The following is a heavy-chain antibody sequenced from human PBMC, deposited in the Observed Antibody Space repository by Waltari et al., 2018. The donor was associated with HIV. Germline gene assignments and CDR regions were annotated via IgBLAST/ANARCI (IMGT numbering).Heavy chain of an antibody. J-gene: IGHJ6*02. CDR2: IYIGGST. CDR3: ARGWVVPLPGGMDV. CDR1: GFTVSSNY. D-gene: IGHD6-19*01. Sequence: EVQLVESGGGLIQPGGSLRLSCAASGFTVSSNYMSGVRQAPGKGLGWFLLIYIGGSTYYAASVKCRFTISRDNSKNTLYLQLNSRRAEDTAVYYCARGWVVPLPGGMDVWGQGTTVTVSS. V-gene: IGHV3-53*01.